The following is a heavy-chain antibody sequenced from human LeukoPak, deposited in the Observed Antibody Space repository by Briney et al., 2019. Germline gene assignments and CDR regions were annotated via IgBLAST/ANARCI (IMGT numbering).Heavy chain of an antibody. D-gene: IGHD4-11*01. J-gene: IGHJ6*03. CDR3: ARDTGGYYYYYMDV. V-gene: IGHV4-61*02. CDR2: IYTSGST. Sequence: PSETLSLTCTVSGGSISSGSYYWSWIRQPAGKGLEWIGRIYTSGSTNHNPSLMSRVTISVDTSKNQFSLKLSSVTAADTAVYYCARDTGGYYYYYMDVWGKGTTVTVSS. CDR1: GGSISSGSYY.